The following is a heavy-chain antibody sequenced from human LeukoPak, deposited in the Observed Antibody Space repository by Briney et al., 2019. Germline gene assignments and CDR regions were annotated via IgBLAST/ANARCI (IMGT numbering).Heavy chain of an antibody. CDR1: GFTFSSYA. Sequence: GGSLRLSCAASGFTFSSYAMHWVRQAPGKGLEGVAVISYDGSNKYYADSVKGRFTISRDNSKNTLYLQMNSLRAEDTAVYYCARDGYNPFDYWGQGTLVTVSS. D-gene: IGHD5-24*01. CDR2: ISYDGSNK. J-gene: IGHJ4*02. CDR3: ARDGYNPFDY. V-gene: IGHV3-30-3*01.